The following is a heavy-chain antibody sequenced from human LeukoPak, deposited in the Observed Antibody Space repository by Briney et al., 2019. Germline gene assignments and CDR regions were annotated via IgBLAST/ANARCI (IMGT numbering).Heavy chain of an antibody. CDR1: GFTFSSYS. Sequence: GGSLRLSCAASGFTFSSYSMNWVRQAPGKGLEWVSAISGSGGSTYYADSVKGRFTISRDNSKNTLYLQMNSLRAEDTAVYYCASIVVVAATTEDYWGQGTLVTVSS. CDR3: ASIVVVAATTEDY. D-gene: IGHD2-15*01. CDR2: ISGSGGST. J-gene: IGHJ4*02. V-gene: IGHV3-23*01.